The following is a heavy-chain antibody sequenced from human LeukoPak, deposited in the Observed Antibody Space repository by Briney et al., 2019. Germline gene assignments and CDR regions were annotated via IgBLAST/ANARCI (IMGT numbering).Heavy chain of an antibody. CDR1: ARSISSYC. Sequence: PSETLSFNCTGSARSISSYCWSWLRPPPGQGLEWSGIPYYSGITNYNPSFHRRATISVETSKNDFSLKMSSVTAADTVLYYCANPSYHLSFQSRATIGEDPAKNQLSPELRAVTAPGTVVQYWAPDFLCCGEVPPHDMHVWPKGTGVSLSS. CDR2: PYYSGIT. V-gene: IGHV4-59*01. J-gene: IGHJ6*04. CDR3: ANPSYHLSFQSRATIGEDPAKNQLSPELRAVTAPGTVVQYWAPDFLCCGEVPPHDMHV. D-gene: IGHD2-2*01.